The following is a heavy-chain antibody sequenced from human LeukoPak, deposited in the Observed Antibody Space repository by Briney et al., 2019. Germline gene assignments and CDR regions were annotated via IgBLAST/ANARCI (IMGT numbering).Heavy chain of an antibody. D-gene: IGHD4-11*01. V-gene: IGHV1-18*01. J-gene: IGHJ4*02. CDR3: ARGDLFTVTKGGFDY. CDR1: GYTFTSYG. Sequence: ASVKVSCKASGYTFTSYGISWVRQAPGQGLEWMGWISAYNGNTYYAQKLQGRVTMTTDTSTSTAYMELRSLRSDDTAVYYCARGDLFTVTKGGFDYWGQGTLVTVSS. CDR2: ISAYNGNT.